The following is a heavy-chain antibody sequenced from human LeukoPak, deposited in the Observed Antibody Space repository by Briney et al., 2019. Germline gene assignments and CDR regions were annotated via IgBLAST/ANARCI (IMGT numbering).Heavy chain of an antibody. D-gene: IGHD6-13*01. Sequence: SETLSLTCTVSGGSISSYYWSWIRQPPGKGLEWIGYIYYSGSTNYNPSLKSRVTISVDTSKNQFSLKLSSVTAADTAVYYCARDKSIADGAFDIWGQGTMVTVSS. J-gene: IGHJ3*02. CDR3: ARDKSIADGAFDI. CDR2: IYYSGST. V-gene: IGHV4-59*01. CDR1: GGSISSYY.